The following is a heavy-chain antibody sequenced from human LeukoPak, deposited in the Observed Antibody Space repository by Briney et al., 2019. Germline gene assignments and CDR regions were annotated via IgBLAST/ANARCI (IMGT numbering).Heavy chain of an antibody. J-gene: IGHJ5*02. Sequence: ASVKVSCKASGYTFTGYYMHWVRQAPGQGLEWMGWINPNSGGTNYAQKFQGRVTMTRDTSISTAYMELSRLRSDDTAVYYCARDSTWRSEGWFDPWGQGTLVTVSS. V-gene: IGHV1-2*02. CDR2: INPNSGGT. CDR1: GYTFTGYY. CDR3: ARDSTWRSEGWFDP.